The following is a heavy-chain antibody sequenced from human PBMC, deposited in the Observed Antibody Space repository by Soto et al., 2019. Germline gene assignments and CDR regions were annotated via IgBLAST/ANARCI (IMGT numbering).Heavy chain of an antibody. Sequence: GGSLRLSCAASGFSFNSYFMSWVRQAPGKGLEWVSTVTNSGATTYYGDSVKGRFTISRDNSKDTLYLQMSSLRAEDTAVYYCAKGRPYDGYYCGMDVWGQGTTVTVSS. CDR2: VTNSGATT. V-gene: IGHV3-23*01. CDR1: GFSFNSYF. J-gene: IGHJ6*02. CDR3: AKGRPYDGYYCGMDV. D-gene: IGHD5-12*01.